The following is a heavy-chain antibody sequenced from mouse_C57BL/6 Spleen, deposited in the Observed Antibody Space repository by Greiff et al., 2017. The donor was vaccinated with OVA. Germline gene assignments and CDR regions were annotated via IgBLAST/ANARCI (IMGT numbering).Heavy chain of an antibody. V-gene: IGHV1-50*01. D-gene: IGHD4-1*01. CDR3: ARWGGTDY. CDR2: IDPSDSYT. CDR1: GYTFTSYW. Sequence: QVQLKQPGAELVKPGASVKLSCKASGYTFTSYWMQWVKQRPGQGLEWIGEIDPSDSYTNYNQKFKGKATLTVDTSSSTAYMQLSSLTSEDSAVYYCARWGGTDYWGQGTTLTVSS. J-gene: IGHJ2*01.